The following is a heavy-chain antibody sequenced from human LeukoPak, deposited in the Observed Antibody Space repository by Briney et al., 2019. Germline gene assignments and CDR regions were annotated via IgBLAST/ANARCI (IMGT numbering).Heavy chain of an antibody. D-gene: IGHD4-11*01. CDR2: MNPKRGDT. Sequence: ASVKVSCKASGYTFTDYYIHWVRQAPGQGLEWMAWMNPKRGDTSYAQKFQGRVTMTRDTSISTAYMELSSLRYEDTAVYYCATDYTDYSLGYWGQGTLVTVSS. CDR1: GYTFTDYY. J-gene: IGHJ4*02. V-gene: IGHV1-2*02. CDR3: ATDYTDYSLGY.